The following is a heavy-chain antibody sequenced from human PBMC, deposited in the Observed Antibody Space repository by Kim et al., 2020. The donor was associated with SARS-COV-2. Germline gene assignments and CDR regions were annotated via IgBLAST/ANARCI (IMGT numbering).Heavy chain of an antibody. J-gene: IGHJ6*02. CDR2: IWYDGSNK. V-gene: IGHV3-33*06. CDR1: GFTFSSYG. Sequence: GGSLRLSCAASGFTFSSYGMHWVRQAPGKGLEWVAVIWYDGSNKYYADSVKGRFTISRDNSKNTLYLQMNSLRAEDTAVYYCAKAIVVVPAANYGMDVWGQGTTVTVSS. D-gene: IGHD2-2*01. CDR3: AKAIVVVPAANYGMDV.